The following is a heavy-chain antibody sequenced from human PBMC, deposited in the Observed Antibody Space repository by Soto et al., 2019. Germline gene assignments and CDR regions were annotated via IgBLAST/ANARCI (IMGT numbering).Heavy chain of an antibody. V-gene: IGHV3-23*01. CDR1: EFTFSNYA. CDR3: AIDPQQLTVYFDY. D-gene: IGHD6-13*01. J-gene: IGHJ4*02. CDR2: ISDNGGTT. Sequence: PGGSLRLSCAASEFTFSNYAMSWVRQAPGKGLEWVSSISDNGGTTYYADSVKGRFTISRDNSKNTLYLQMNSLRAEDTAVYYCAIDPQQLTVYFDYWGQRTQLTVSS.